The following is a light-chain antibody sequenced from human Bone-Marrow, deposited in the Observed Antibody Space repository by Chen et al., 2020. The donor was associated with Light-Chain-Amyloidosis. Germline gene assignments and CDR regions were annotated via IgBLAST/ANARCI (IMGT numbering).Light chain of an antibody. J-gene: IGLJ2*01. CDR2: TDI. Sequence: SYELPQPPSVSVSPGQTARITCAGDDLPTKYPSCYQEQPGPATVLVLHTDIERPSGISGRVSGSSSGTTATLTIGGGQAADEADYHCHSADGSGTNEVLFGGGTKLPGL. CDR3: HSADGSGTNEVL. CDR1: DLPTKY. V-gene: IGLV3-25*03.